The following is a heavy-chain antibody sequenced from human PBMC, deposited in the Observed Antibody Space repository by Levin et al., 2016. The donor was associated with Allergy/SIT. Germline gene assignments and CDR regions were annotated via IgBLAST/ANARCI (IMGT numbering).Heavy chain of an antibody. J-gene: IGHJ4*02. Sequence: GESLKISCTTSGYVFDTYAMHWVRQAPGRGLDWVAMISAYGEYEYYSDSVKGRFSISRDNSKSSLYLQMNSLRSDDTAMYFCAKGLWQGRTWGQGTQVSVSS. V-gene: IGHV3-30*04. CDR2: ISAYGEYE. D-gene: IGHD3-16*01. CDR1: GYVFDTYA. CDR3: AKGLWQGRT.